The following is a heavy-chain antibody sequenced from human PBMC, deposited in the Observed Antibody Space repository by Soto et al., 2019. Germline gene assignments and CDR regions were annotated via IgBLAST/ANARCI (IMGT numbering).Heavy chain of an antibody. CDR2: ISGSGGST. D-gene: IGHD2-21*02. CDR1: GFTFSSYA. Sequence: EVQLLESGGGLVQPGGSLRLSCAASGFTFSSYAMSWVRQAPGKGLEWVSAISGSGGSTYYADSVKGRFTISRDNSKNTLYLQKNSLRAEDTAVYYCAKQQNGGNSGKNYWGQGTLVTVSS. CDR3: AKQQNGGNSGKNY. J-gene: IGHJ4*02. V-gene: IGHV3-23*01.